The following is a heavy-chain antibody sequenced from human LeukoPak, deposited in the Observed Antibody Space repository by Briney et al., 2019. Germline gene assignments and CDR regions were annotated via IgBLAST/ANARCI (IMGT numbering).Heavy chain of an antibody. CDR1: GFTFSTYA. D-gene: IGHD6-19*01. CDR3: AKSAKKGIAVAYDAFDI. Sequence: GGSLRLSCAASGFTFSTYAMSWVRQAPGKGLEWVSGISGSGGSTYSADSVKGRFTISRDNSKNTLYLQMNSLRAEDTAVYYCAKSAKKGIAVAYDAFDIWGQGTMVTVSS. CDR2: ISGSGGST. V-gene: IGHV3-23*01. J-gene: IGHJ3*02.